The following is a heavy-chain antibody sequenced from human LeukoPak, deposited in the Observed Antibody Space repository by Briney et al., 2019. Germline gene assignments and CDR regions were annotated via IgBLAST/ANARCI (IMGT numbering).Heavy chain of an antibody. D-gene: IGHD4-17*01. CDR3: AKVHHGDYDPTPLSYFDY. CDR2: IRGSGCST. Sequence: PGGSLRLSCAASGFTFSSYAMSWVRQAPGKGLEWVSAIRGSGCSTYYADSVKGRFTISRDNSKNTLYLQMNSLRAEPTAVYYCAKVHHGDYDPTPLSYFDYWGQGPLVTVSS. V-gene: IGHV3-23*01. J-gene: IGHJ4*02. CDR1: GFTFSSYA.